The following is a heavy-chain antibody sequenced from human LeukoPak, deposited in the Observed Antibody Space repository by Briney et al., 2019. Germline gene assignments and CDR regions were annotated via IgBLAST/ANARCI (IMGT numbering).Heavy chain of an antibody. CDR2: ISSSGSTI. D-gene: IGHD3-3*01. CDR1: GFTFSSYE. Sequence: GGSLRLSCAASGFTFSSYEMNWVRQAPGKGLEWVSYISSSGSTIYYADSVKGRFTISRDNAKNSLYLQMNSLRAEDTAVYYCASPDPTIFGVVILGYMDVWGKGTTVTVSS. CDR3: ASPDPTIFGVVILGYMDV. J-gene: IGHJ6*03. V-gene: IGHV3-48*03.